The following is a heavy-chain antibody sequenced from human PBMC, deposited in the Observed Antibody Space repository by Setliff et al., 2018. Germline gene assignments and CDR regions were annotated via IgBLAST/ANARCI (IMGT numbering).Heavy chain of an antibody. CDR3: ARDGSYYYFDY. J-gene: IGHJ4*02. V-gene: IGHV4-59*01. CDR2: IYYRGST. CDR1: GDSISDYY. Sequence: SETLSLTCTVSGDSISDYYWNWIRQPPGKGLEWIGYIYYRGSTNYNPSLRSRFTMSVDTSKTHFSLTLSSVTAADTAVYYCARDGSYYYFDYWGQGTLVTVSS. D-gene: IGHD1-26*01.